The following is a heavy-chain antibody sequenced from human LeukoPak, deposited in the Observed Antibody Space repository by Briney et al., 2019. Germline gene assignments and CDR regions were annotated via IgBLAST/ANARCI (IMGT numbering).Heavy chain of an antibody. J-gene: IGHJ4*02. CDR2: IKQDGSEK. D-gene: IGHD3/OR15-3a*01. CDR3: VRGKGWTDY. V-gene: IGHV3-7*04. Sequence: GGSLRLSCAASGFTFSNFWMTWVRQAPGKGLEWVANIKQDGSEKYYVDSVKGRFTISRDDAKNSLYLQMNCLRAEDTAVYYCVRGKGWTDYWGQGTLVTVSS. CDR1: GFTFSNFW.